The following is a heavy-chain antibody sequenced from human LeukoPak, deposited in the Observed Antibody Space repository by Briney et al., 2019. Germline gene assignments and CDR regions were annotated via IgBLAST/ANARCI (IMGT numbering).Heavy chain of an antibody. CDR1: GGSISSSSYY. D-gene: IGHD3-3*01. Sequence: SETLSLTCTVSGGSISSSSYYWGWIRQPPGKGLEWIGSIYYSGSTYYNPSLKSRVTISVDTSKNQFSLKLSSVTAADTAVYYCARLIWRGYYSDYWGQGTLVTVSS. V-gene: IGHV4-39*07. CDR2: IYYSGST. J-gene: IGHJ4*02. CDR3: ARLIWRGYYSDY.